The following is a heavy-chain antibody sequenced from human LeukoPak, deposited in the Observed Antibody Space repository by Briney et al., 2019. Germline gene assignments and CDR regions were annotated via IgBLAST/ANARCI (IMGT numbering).Heavy chain of an antibody. D-gene: IGHD3-10*01. V-gene: IGHV4-34*01. CDR2: INHSGST. CDR3: ARGLLWFGKPRYYYYGMDV. J-gene: IGHJ6*02. CDR1: GGSFSGYY. Sequence: PSETLSLTCAVYGGSFSGYYWSWIRQPPGKGLEWIGEINHSGSTNYNPSLKSRVTISVDTSKNQFSLKLSSVAAADTAVYYCARGLLWFGKPRYYYYGMDVWGQGTTVTVSS.